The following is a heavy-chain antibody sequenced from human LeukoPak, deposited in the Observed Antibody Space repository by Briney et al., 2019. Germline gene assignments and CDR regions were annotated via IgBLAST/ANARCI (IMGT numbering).Heavy chain of an antibody. V-gene: IGHV4-4*07. Sequence: PSETLSLTCTVSGGSISSYYWSWIRQPAGKGLEWIGRIYTSGSTNYSPSLKSRVTMSVDTSKNQFSLKLSSVTAADTAVYYCARERGYCSSTSCQYFDYWGQGTLVTVSS. CDR2: IYTSGST. D-gene: IGHD2-2*01. CDR1: GGSISSYY. J-gene: IGHJ4*02. CDR3: ARERGYCSSTSCQYFDY.